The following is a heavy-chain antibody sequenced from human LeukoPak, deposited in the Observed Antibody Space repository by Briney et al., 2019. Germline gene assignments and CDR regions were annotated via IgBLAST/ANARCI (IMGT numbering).Heavy chain of an antibody. CDR2: INPSGGT. Sequence: SETLSLTCVAYGGSFSGYFWSWIRQPPGKGLEWIGEINPSGGTGNNPSLKSRVTISKDPSKNQLSLKLTSVTAADTAVYYCARHVDGGKKAFDLWGQGTMVTVSS. D-gene: IGHD4-23*01. CDR3: ARHVDGGKKAFDL. J-gene: IGHJ3*01. V-gene: IGHV4-34*01. CDR1: GGSFSGYF.